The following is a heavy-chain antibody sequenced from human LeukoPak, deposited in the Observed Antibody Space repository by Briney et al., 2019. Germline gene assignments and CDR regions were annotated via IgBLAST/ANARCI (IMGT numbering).Heavy chain of an antibody. D-gene: IGHD3-3*01. V-gene: IGHV1-8*01. Sequence: GASVKVSCKASGYTFTSYDINWVRQATGQGLEWMGWINPNSGNTGYAQKFQGRVTMTRNTSISTAYMELSSLRSEDTAVYYCARKLPVARFWKLGNWFDPWGQGTLVTVSS. J-gene: IGHJ5*02. CDR2: INPNSGNT. CDR3: ARKLPVARFWKLGNWFDP. CDR1: GYTFTSYD.